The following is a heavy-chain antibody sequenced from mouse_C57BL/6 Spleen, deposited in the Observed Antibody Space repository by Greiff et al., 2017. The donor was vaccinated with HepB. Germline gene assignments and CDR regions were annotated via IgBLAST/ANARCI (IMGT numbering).Heavy chain of an antibody. CDR1: GYTFTDYE. V-gene: IGHV1-15*01. CDR2: IDPETGGT. CDR3: TRSENGWSSWFAY. D-gene: IGHD3-3*01. Sequence: QVQLQQSGAELVRPGASVTLSCKASGYTFTDYEMHWVKQTPVHGLEWIGAIDPETGGTAYNQKFKGKAILTADKSSSTAYMELRSLTSEDSAVYYCTRSENGWSSWFAYWGQGTLVTVSA. J-gene: IGHJ3*01.